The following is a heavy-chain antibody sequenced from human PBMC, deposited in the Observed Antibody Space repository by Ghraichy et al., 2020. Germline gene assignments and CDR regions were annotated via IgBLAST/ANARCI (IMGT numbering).Heavy chain of an antibody. Sequence: GALRLSCAASGFTFSSYAMSWVRQAPGKGLEWVSAISGSGGSTYYADSVKGRFTISRDNSKNTLYLQMNSLRAEDTAVYYCAPRYYYDSSGYYYPGGFDYWGQGTLVTVSS. CDR2: ISGSGGST. CDR1: GFTFSSYA. V-gene: IGHV3-23*01. D-gene: IGHD3-22*01. J-gene: IGHJ4*02. CDR3: APRYYYDSSGYYYPGGFDY.